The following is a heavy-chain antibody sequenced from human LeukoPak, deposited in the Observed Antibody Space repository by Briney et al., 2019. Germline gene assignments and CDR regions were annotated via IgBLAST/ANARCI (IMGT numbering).Heavy chain of an antibody. CDR3: ARDRITMVRYWYFDL. CDR1: GFTFSSYS. J-gene: IGHJ2*01. V-gene: IGHV3-48*01. CDR2: ISSSSSTI. Sequence: GGSLRLSCAASGFTFSSYSMNWVRQAPGKGLEWVSYISSSSSTIYYADSVKGRFTISRDNAKNSLYLQMNSLRAEDTAVYYCARDRITMVRYWYFDLWAVAPWSLSPQ. D-gene: IGHD3-10*01.